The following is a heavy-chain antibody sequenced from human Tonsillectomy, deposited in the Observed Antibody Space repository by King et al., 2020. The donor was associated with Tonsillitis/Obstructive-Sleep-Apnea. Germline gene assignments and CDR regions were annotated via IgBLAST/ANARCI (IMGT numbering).Heavy chain of an antibody. D-gene: IGHD3-10*01. J-gene: IGHJ4*02. V-gene: IGHV3-23*04. CDR3: PKAMVQGIIITIFDY. CDR1: GITFSSYA. CDR2: ISGGGGST. Sequence: VQLVESGGGLVQPGGSLRLSCAASGITFSSYAMSWVRQAPGKGLEWVSTISGGGGSTYYADSVKGRFTISRDNSKNTLYLQMNSLRAEDTAVDYGPKAMVQGIIITIFDYWGQGTLVTVSS.